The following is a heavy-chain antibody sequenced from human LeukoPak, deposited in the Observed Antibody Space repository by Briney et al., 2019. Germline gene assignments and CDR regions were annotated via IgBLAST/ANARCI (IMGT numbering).Heavy chain of an antibody. Sequence: SETLSLTCTVSGGSISSYYWSWIRQPPGKGLEWIGYIYYSGSTNYNPSLKSRVTISVDTSKNQFSLKLSSVTAADTAVYYCARTTEGGYTYDYFYYYYMGVWGKGTTVTISS. CDR1: GGSISSYY. D-gene: IGHD5-18*01. V-gene: IGHV4-59*01. CDR2: IYYSGST. CDR3: ARTTEGGYTYDYFYYYYMGV. J-gene: IGHJ6*03.